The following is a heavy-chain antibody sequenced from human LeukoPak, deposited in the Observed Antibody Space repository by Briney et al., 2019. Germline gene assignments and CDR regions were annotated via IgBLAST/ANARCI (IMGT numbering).Heavy chain of an antibody. CDR3: ARTEVGYSLAIDY. J-gene: IGHJ4*02. CDR1: GGSFSGYY. CDR2: INHSGST. D-gene: IGHD4-23*01. V-gene: IGHV4-34*01. Sequence: PSETLSLTCAVYGGSFSGYYWSWIRQPPGKGLEWIGEINHSGSTNYNPSLKSRVTISVDTSKNQFSLKLSSVTAADTAVYYCARTEVGYSLAIDYWGQGTLVTVCS.